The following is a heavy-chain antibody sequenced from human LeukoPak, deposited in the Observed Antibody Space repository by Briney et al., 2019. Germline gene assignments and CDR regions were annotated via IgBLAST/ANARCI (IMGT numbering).Heavy chain of an antibody. D-gene: IGHD2-15*01. CDR2: INHSGTT. CDR3: ARFPCSGDSCYSGIRAFDI. J-gene: IGHJ3*02. Sequence: KPSETLSLTCAVYGGSLSGYYWNWIRQSPGKGLEWIGEINHSGTTNYNPSLKSRATISVDTSKNQFSLRLTSVTAADTAAYYCARFPCSGDSCYSGIRAFDIWGQGTMVIVSS. CDR1: GGSLSGYY. V-gene: IGHV4-34*01.